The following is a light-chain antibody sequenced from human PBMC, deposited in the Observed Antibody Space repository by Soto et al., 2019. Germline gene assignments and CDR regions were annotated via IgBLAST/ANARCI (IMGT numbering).Light chain of an antibody. V-gene: IGKV1-5*01. J-gene: IGKJ1*01. CDR2: DAS. CDR3: QHYYGFSRT. CDR1: QGIVRW. Sequence: DIQMTQSPSTLSASVGDRVTITCRASQGIVRWLAWYQQKPGKVPKLLIYDASTLESGVPSRFSGSGAGTEFTLTISSLQPDDFATYYCQHYYGFSRTFGQGTKVEIK.